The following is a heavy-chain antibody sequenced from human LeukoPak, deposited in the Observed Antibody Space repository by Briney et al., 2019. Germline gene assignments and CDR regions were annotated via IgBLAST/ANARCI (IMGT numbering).Heavy chain of an antibody. D-gene: IGHD3-22*01. CDR2: IYYSGST. J-gene: IGHJ5*02. Sequence: SETLSLTCTVSGGSISSSSYYWGWIRQPPGKGLEWTGSIYYSGSTYYNPSLKSRVTISVDTSKNQFSLKLSSVTAADTAVYYCARHGVREIVVVITTLDNWFDPWGQGTLVTVSS. CDR3: ARHGVREIVVVITTLDNWFDP. V-gene: IGHV4-39*01. CDR1: GGSISSSSYY.